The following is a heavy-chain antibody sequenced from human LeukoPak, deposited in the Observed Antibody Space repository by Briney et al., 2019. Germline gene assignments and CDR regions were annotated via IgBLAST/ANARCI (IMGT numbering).Heavy chain of an antibody. V-gene: IGHV1-18*01. CDR1: GYTFTSYG. Sequence: ASVKVSFKASGYTFTSYGISWVRQAPGQGLEWMGWISVYNGNTNYAQKLQGRVTMTTDTSTSTAYMELRSLRSDDTAVYYCARDFLNGNYYDSSGYSDYWGQGTLVTVSS. CDR2: ISVYNGNT. J-gene: IGHJ4*02. CDR3: ARDFLNGNYYDSSGYSDY. D-gene: IGHD3-22*01.